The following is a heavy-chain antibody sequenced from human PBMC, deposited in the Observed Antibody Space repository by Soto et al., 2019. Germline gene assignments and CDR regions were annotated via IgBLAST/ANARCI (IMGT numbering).Heavy chain of an antibody. D-gene: IGHD2-2*01. CDR3: SRGRPYCSSTSFYHYYFDY. J-gene: IGHJ4*02. CDR2: ISGSGGST. V-gene: IGHV3-23*01. Sequence: GSLILSCAASGFTFSSYAMSWVRQAPGKGLEWVSAISGSGGSTYYADSVKGRFTISRDNSKNTLYLQMNSLRAEDTAVYYCSRGRPYCSSTSFYHYYFDYWGQGTLVTVSS. CDR1: GFTFSSYA.